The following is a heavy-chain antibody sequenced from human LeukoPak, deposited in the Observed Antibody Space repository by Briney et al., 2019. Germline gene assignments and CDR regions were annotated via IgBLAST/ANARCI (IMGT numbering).Heavy chain of an antibody. D-gene: IGHD6-19*01. Sequence: GGSLRLSCGASEFTFSNAWMSWCRQPPGKGLEWVGGIKNNTEGGKTDYAALVKGRFTISSDDSQNTLYLQMDNMKTEDTAVYYCTSGWTTGWYKGDYWGQGTLVTVSS. CDR3: TSGWTTGWYKGDY. CDR1: EFTFSNAW. CDR2: IKNNTEGGKT. V-gene: IGHV3-15*01. J-gene: IGHJ4*02.